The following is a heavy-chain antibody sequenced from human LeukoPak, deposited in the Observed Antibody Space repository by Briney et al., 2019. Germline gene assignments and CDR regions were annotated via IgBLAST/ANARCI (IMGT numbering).Heavy chain of an antibody. J-gene: IGHJ6*03. CDR1: GYTFTSYD. CDR2: MNPNSGNT. CDR3: ARGPPYYDFWSGYGYYYYYMDV. V-gene: IGHV1-8*03. Sequence: ASVKVSCKASGYTFTSYDINWVRQATGQGLERMGWMNPNSGNTGYAQKFQGRVTITRNTSISTAYMELSSLRSEDTAVYYCARGPPYYDFWSGYGYYYYYMDVWGKGTTVTVSS. D-gene: IGHD3-3*01.